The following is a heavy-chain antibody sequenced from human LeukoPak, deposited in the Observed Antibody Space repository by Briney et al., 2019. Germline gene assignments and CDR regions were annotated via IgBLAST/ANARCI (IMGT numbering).Heavy chain of an antibody. V-gene: IGHV4-61*02. CDR3: ARAGYSSHDAFDI. D-gene: IGHD6-13*01. Sequence: PSQTLSLTCTVSGGSISSGSYYWSWIRQPAGKGLEWIGRIYTCGSTNYNPSLKSRVTISVDTSKNQFSLKLSSVTAADTAVYYCARAGYSSHDAFDIWGQGTMVTVSS. CDR1: GGSISSGSYY. J-gene: IGHJ3*02. CDR2: IYTCGST.